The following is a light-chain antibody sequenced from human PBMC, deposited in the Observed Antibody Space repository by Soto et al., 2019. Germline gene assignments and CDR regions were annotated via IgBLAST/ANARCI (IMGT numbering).Light chain of an antibody. CDR1: QGIGKD. CDR3: LQHNSLLT. Sequence: DIQMTQSPPSLSASVGDRVTITCRASQGIGKDLGWYQKPGKAPKRLIHDASSLESGVPSRFSGSGSGTEFTLTISSLQPEDLATYYCLQHNSLLTFGGGTKVDIK. CDR2: DAS. J-gene: IGKJ4*01. V-gene: IGKV1-17*01.